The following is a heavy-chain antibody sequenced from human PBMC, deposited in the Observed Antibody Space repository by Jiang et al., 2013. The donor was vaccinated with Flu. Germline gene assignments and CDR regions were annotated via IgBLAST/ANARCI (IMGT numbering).Heavy chain of an antibody. CDR1: GYKFNDYA. CDR2: VNTKNGNP. J-gene: IGHJ4*02. CDR3: ARGGGETVPGLDL. V-gene: IGHV7-4-1*02. D-gene: IGHD2-15*01. Sequence: QSGSELKKPGASVKVSCKASGYKFNDYAINWVRQAPGQGLEWMGWVNTKNGNPTHAQDFTGRFVFSLDKSASTAYLEVSGLKSEDSAVYFCARGGGETVPGLDLWGQGTLVTVSS.